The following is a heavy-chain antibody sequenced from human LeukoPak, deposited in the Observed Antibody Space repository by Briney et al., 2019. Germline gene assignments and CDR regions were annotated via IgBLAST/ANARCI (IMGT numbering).Heavy chain of an antibody. CDR3: ARDSKSSSFSFDP. CDR2: ISSSSRYI. V-gene: IGHV3-21*01. CDR1: VFTFSSYT. D-gene: IGHD6-6*01. Sequence: PGGSLRLSCAASVFTFSSYTMNWVRQAPGKGLEWVSSISSSSRYIYYADSVKGRFTISRDNAKNSLYLQMNSLRAEDTALYYCARDSKSSSFSFDPWGQGTLVTVSS. J-gene: IGHJ5*02.